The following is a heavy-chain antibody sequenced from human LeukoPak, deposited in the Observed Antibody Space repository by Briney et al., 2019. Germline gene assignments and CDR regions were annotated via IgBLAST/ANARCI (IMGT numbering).Heavy chain of an antibody. V-gene: IGHV3-23*01. CDR1: GFTFSSSA. CDR2: ISGSGGST. Sequence: GGFLRLSCAASGFTFSSSAMTWVRLAPGKGLEWVSAISGSGGSTYYAASVKGRFTISRDNSKKTLYLQTSSLRAEDTALYYCAKSGTGSGTYTHMDVWGKGTTVTVSS. J-gene: IGHJ6*03. D-gene: IGHD1-26*01. CDR3: AKSGTGSGTYTHMDV.